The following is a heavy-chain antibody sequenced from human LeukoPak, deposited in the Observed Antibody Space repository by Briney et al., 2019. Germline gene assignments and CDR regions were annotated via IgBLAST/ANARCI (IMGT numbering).Heavy chain of an antibody. CDR3: AKDYCRDGNCPFPFLDS. CDR2: ISYDATNK. Sequence: GGSLRLSCAASGFTFSSYGMHWVRQAPGKGLEWVTVISYDATNKYYADFVKGRFTISRDNSKNTVYMQMSSLRAEDTATYYCAKDYCRDGNCPFPFLDSWGQGTQVTVSS. CDR1: GFTFSSYG. V-gene: IGHV3-30*18. D-gene: IGHD2-15*01. J-gene: IGHJ4*02.